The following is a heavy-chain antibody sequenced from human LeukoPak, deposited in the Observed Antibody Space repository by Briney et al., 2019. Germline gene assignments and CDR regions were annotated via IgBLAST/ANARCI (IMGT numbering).Heavy chain of an antibody. CDR2: INHSGST. CDR3: ARGRNPGYYYSPNWFDP. Sequence: PSETLSLTCAVYGGSFSGYYWRWIRQPPGKGLEWIGEINHSGSTNYNPSLKSRVTISVDTSKNQFSLKLSSVTAADTAVYYCARGRNPGYYYSPNWFDPWGQGTLVTVSS. D-gene: IGHD3-22*01. CDR1: GGSFSGYY. V-gene: IGHV4-34*01. J-gene: IGHJ5*02.